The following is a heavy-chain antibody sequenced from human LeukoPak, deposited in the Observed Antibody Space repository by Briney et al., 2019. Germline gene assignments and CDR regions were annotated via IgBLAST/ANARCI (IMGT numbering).Heavy chain of an antibody. CDR1: GGSISSYY. V-gene: IGHV4-59*01. Sequence: MSSETLSLTCTVSGGSISSYYWSWIRQPPGKGLEWIGYIYYSGSTNYNPSLKSRVTISVDTSKNQFSLKLSSVTAADTAVYYCAARIAAAGIWFDPWGQGILVTVSS. D-gene: IGHD6-13*01. CDR2: IYYSGST. CDR3: AARIAAAGIWFDP. J-gene: IGHJ5*02.